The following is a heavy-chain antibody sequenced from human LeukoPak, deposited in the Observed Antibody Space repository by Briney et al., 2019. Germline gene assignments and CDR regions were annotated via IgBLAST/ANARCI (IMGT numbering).Heavy chain of an antibody. CDR3: ARDFVRIGLRFLEWFPGY. CDR1: GYTFTGYY. J-gene: IGHJ4*02. CDR2: INPNSGGT. V-gene: IGHV1-2*02. D-gene: IGHD3-3*01. Sequence: GASVKVSCKASGYTFTGYYMHWVRQAPGQGLEWMGWINPNSGGTNYAQKFQGRVTMTRDTSISTAYMELSRLRSDDTAVYYCARDFVRIGLRFLEWFPGYWGQGTLVTVSS.